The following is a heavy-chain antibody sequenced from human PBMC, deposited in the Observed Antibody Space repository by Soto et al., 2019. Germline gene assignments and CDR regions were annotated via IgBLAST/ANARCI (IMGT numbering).Heavy chain of an antibody. CDR2: ISYDESKK. V-gene: IGHV3-30*18. J-gene: IGHJ3*02. CDR3: AKYRRRGRYGYDAFDR. CDR1: RLTFSSYG. D-gene: IGHD3-16*01. Sequence: PGGSLRLSCGASRLTFSSYGMHWVRQAPGKGLEWVALISYDESKKYYADSVKGRFTISRDNSKNTLYLQMDSLRAEDTVVYYCAKYRRRGRYGYDAFDRWGEVRMVTFAS.